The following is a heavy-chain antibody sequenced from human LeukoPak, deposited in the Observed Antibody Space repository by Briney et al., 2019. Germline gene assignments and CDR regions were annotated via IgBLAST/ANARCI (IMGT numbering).Heavy chain of an antibody. CDR2: ISPSGEIT. D-gene: IGHD3-3*01. V-gene: IGHV3-23*01. CDR1: GFTFSSHG. J-gene: IGHJ6*03. Sequence: GGSLRLSCAASGFTFSSHGMNWVRQAPGKGLEWVSGISPSGEITYYTDSVKGRFTISRDNSKNTQSLQMNSLRVEDTALYYCARGGISIFGVVIYMDVWGKGTTVTVSS. CDR3: ARGGISIFGVVIYMDV.